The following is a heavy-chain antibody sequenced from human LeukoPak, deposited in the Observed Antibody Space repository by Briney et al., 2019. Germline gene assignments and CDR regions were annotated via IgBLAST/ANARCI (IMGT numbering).Heavy chain of an antibody. CDR3: AKDRSRGWYRGGFDY. V-gene: IGHV3-9*01. CDR1: GFTFDDYA. D-gene: IGHD6-19*01. CDR2: ISWNSGSI. J-gene: IGHJ4*02. Sequence: GRSLRLSCAASGFTFDDYAMLWVRQAPGKGLEWVSGISWNSGSIGYADSVKGLFTISRDNAKNSLYLQMNSLRAEDTALYYCAKDRSRGWYRGGFDYWGQGTLVTVSS.